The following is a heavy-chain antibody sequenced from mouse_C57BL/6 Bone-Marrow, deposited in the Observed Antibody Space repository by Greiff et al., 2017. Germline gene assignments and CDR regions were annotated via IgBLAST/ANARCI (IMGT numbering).Heavy chain of an antibody. D-gene: IGHD1-1*01. V-gene: IGHV5-4*03. CDR2: ISDGGSYT. J-gene: IGHJ2*01. CDR1: GFTFSSYA. CDR3: AILPAYFDY. Sequence: EVKLMESGGGLVKPGGSLKLSCAASGFTFSSYAMSWVRQTPEKRLAWVATISDGGSYTYYPDNVKGRFTISRDNAKNNLYLQMSHLKSEDTAMYYCAILPAYFDYWGQGTTLTVSS.